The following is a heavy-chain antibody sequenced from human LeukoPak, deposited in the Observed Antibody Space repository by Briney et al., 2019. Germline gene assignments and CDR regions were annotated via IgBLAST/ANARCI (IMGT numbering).Heavy chain of an antibody. CDR3: ARVRERAAAGTPYFDY. D-gene: IGHD6-13*01. J-gene: IGHJ4*02. CDR2: ISYEGSNK. CDR1: GFTLSSSA. Sequence: GRSLRLSCVPSGFTLSSSAMHWVRHAPDKGQGWVAVISYEGSNKYYADSVKGRFTISRDNSKNTLYLQMNSLKAEDTAVYYCARVRERAAAGTPYFDYWGQGTLVTVSS. V-gene: IGHV3-30-3*01.